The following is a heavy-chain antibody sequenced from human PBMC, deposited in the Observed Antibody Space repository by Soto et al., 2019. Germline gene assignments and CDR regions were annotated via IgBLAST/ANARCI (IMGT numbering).Heavy chain of an antibody. CDR2: MNPNSGNT. CDR3: ARGRSSTSWSFYYYYGMDV. CDR1: GYTFTSYD. D-gene: IGHD2-2*01. J-gene: IGHJ6*02. Sequence: ASVKVSCKASGYTFTSYDINWVRQATGQGLEWMGWMNPNSGNTGYAQKFQGRVTMTRNTSISTAYMELSSLRSEDTAVYYCARGRSSTSWSFYYYYGMDVWGQGTTVTVS. V-gene: IGHV1-8*01.